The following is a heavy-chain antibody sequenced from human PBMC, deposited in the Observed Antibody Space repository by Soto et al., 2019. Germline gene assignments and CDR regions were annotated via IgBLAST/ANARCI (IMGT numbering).Heavy chain of an antibody. Sequence: GGSLRLSCTTSGFTFGDYALTWFRQAPGKGLEWVSGISGGGGSIHYVDSVKGRFTISRDNSKNTLYLQMNSLRGEDTAVYYCAKGKSSNYVSHAFDVWGQGTMVTVSS. CDR2: ISGGGGSI. J-gene: IGHJ3*01. D-gene: IGHD3-10*02. V-gene: IGHV3-23*01. CDR1: GFTFGDYA. CDR3: AKGKSSNYVSHAFDV.